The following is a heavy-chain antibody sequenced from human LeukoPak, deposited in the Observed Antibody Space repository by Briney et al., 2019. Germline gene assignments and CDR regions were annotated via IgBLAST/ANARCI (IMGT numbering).Heavy chain of an antibody. CDR2: IVPVLNIT. J-gene: IGHJ6*02. Sequence: SVKVSCKTSGGTFSSSAITWVRQAPGQGLEWMGRIVPVLNITTYAQKFQGRVTITADTSSSTVYIELSSLRSEETAVYYCAKDQGLTAPPPYGLDVWGQGTTVIVSS. V-gene: IGHV1-69*04. CDR3: AKDQGLTAPPPYGLDV. D-gene: IGHD5-18*01. CDR1: GGTFSSSA.